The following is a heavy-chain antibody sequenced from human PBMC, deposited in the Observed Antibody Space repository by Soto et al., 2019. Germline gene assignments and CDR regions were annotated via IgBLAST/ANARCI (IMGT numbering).Heavy chain of an antibody. D-gene: IGHD3-10*01. Sequence: GGSLRLSCAASGFTFDDYAMHWVRQAPGKGLEWVSGISWNSGSIGYADSVKGRFTISRDNAKNSLYLQMNSLRAEDTALYYCAKDNRGFGESHFDYWGQGTLVTVSS. CDR1: GFTFDDYA. CDR2: ISWNSGSI. V-gene: IGHV3-9*01. CDR3: AKDNRGFGESHFDY. J-gene: IGHJ4*02.